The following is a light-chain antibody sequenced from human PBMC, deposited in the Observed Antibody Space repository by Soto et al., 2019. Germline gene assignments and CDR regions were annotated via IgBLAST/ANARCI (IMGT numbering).Light chain of an antibody. Sequence: EITLTQSPATLALSPGERATLSCRASKTSSNYLAWYQDRPGQPARLLIDDASNRATGIPARFSGSGSGTDFTRTISSLEPEDFAVYYCHHLKSFGQGTRLEIK. CDR3: HHLKS. J-gene: IGKJ5*01. CDR2: DAS. V-gene: IGKV3-11*01. CDR1: KTSSNY.